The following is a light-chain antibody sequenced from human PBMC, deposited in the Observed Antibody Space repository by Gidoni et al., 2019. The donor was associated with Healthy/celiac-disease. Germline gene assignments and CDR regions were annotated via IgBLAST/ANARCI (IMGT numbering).Light chain of an antibody. CDR1: QSVSSSY. J-gene: IGKJ1*01. Sequence: EIVLTQSPCTLSLSPGERATLSSRASQSVSSSYLAWYKQKPGQAPRLLIYGASSRATGIPDRFSGSGSGTEFTITISRLEPEDFAVYYCQQYGSSPTGTFGQGTKVEIK. CDR2: GAS. CDR3: QQYGSSPTGT. V-gene: IGKV3-20*01.